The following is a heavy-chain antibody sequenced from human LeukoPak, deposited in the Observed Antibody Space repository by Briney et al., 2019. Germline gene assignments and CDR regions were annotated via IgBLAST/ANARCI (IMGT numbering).Heavy chain of an antibody. CDR1: GASISDYF. Sequence: PSETLSLTCTVSGASISDYFWSWIRQSPGKGLEWIGYIYYKGDTNYNPSLTSRVTISMNTSKNQFSLKLKSVTSADMAVYYCARDRRYCTGGTCSLDPYFDYWGQGTLVTVSS. D-gene: IGHD2-8*02. CDR2: IYYKGDT. CDR3: ARDRRYCTGGTCSLDPYFDY. J-gene: IGHJ4*02. V-gene: IGHV4-59*13.